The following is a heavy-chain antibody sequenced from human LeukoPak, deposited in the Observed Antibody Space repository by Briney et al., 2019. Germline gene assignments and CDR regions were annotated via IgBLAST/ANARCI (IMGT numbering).Heavy chain of an antibody. CDR2: INHSGST. CDR1: GGSFSGYY. Sequence: SETLSLTCAVYGGSFSGYYWSWIRQPPGKGLEWLGEINHSGSTNYNPSLKSRVTISVDTSKNQFSLKVSSVTAADTAVYYCARGRAGSGLMINWGQGTLVTVSS. D-gene: IGHD2-8*01. V-gene: IGHV4-34*01. CDR3: ARGRAGSGLMIN. J-gene: IGHJ4*02.